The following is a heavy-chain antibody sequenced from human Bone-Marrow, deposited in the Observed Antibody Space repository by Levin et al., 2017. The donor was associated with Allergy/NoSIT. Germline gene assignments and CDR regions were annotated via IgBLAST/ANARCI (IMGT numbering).Heavy chain of an antibody. D-gene: IGHD2-2*01. CDR1: GFTFSSYW. Sequence: PGGSLRLSCAASGFTFSSYWMSWVRQAPGKGLEWVANIKQDGSEKYYVDSVKGRFTISRDNAKNSLYLQMNSLRAEDTAVYYCARDCSSTSCPPQFDYWGQGTLVTVSS. J-gene: IGHJ4*02. CDR3: ARDCSSTSCPPQFDY. CDR2: IKQDGSEK. V-gene: IGHV3-7*04.